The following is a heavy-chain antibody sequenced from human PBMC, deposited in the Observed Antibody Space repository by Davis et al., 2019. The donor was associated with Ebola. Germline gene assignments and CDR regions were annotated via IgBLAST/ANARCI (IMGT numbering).Heavy chain of an antibody. D-gene: IGHD6-6*01. J-gene: IGHJ4*02. Sequence: MPSETLSLTCTVSGGSISSYYWSWIRQPPGKGLEWIGYIYYSGSTNYNPSLKSRVTISVDTSKNQFSLKLSSVTAADTAVYYCARLAAYSSSSFDYWGQGTLVTVSS. CDR2: IYYSGST. CDR3: ARLAAYSSSSFDY. V-gene: IGHV4-59*01. CDR1: GGSISSYY.